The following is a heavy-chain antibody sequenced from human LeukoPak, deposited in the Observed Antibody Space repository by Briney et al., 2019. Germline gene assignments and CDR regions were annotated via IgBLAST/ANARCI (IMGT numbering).Heavy chain of an antibody. CDR2: ISSSSSYI. J-gene: IGHJ4*02. D-gene: IGHD1-7*01. CDR1: GFTFSSYS. Sequence: GGSLRLSCAASGFTFSSYSMSWVRQAPGKGLEWVSSISSSSSYIYYADSVKGRFTISRDNAKNSLYLQMNSLRAEDTAVYYCARPYNWNYVLAYWGQGTLVTVSS. CDR3: ARPYNWNYVLAY. V-gene: IGHV3-21*01.